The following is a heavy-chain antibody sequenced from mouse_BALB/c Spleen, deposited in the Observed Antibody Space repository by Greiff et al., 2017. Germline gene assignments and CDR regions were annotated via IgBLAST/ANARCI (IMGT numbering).Heavy chain of an antibody. CDR3: ARRGNYDY. CDR1: GFTFSSYT. Sequence: EVKLVESGGGLVKPGGSLKLSCAASGFTFSSYTMSWVRQTPEKRLEWVATISSGGGNTYYPDSVKGRFTISRDNAKNNLYLQMSSLRSEDTALYYCARRGNYDYWGQGTTLTVSS. J-gene: IGHJ2*01. CDR2: ISSGGGNT. V-gene: IGHV5-9*03.